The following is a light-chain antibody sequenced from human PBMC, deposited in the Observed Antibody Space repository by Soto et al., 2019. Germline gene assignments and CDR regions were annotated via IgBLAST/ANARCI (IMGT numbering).Light chain of an antibody. CDR1: SSDVGGYNY. CDR2: DVS. CDR3: SSYTGSNTPVV. Sequence: QSALTQPASVSGSPGQSITISCTGTSSDVGGYNYVSWYQQHPGKAPNLILFDVSNRPSGVSNRFSGSKSGNSASLTISGLKAEDEADYYCSSYTGSNTPVVFGGGTKLTVL. J-gene: IGLJ2*01. V-gene: IGLV2-14*01.